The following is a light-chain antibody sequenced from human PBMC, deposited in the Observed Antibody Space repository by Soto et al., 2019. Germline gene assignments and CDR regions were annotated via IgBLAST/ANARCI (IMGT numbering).Light chain of an antibody. CDR3: QQYGSSPLT. J-gene: IGKJ4*01. CDR1: QSVSSSY. V-gene: IGKV3-20*01. CDR2: GAS. Sequence: EIVLTQSPGTLSLSPGERATRSCRASQSVSSSYLAWYQQKPGQAPRLLIYGASSRATGIPDRFSGSGSGTDFTLTISRLEPEDFAVYYCQQYGSSPLTFGGGPTADIK.